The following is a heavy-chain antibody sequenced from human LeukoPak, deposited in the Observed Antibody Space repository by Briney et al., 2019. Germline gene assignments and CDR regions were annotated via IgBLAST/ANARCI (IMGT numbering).Heavy chain of an antibody. CDR3: ARDRTSGSYHD. V-gene: IGHV4-59*12. CDR2: IYYSGST. D-gene: IGHD1-26*01. Sequence: SETLSLTCTVSGGSISSYYWSWIRQPPGKGLEWIGYIYYSGSTYYNPSLKSRVTMSVDTSKNQFSLKLSSVTAADTAVYYCARDRTSGSYHDWGQGTLVTVSS. CDR1: GGSISSYY. J-gene: IGHJ4*02.